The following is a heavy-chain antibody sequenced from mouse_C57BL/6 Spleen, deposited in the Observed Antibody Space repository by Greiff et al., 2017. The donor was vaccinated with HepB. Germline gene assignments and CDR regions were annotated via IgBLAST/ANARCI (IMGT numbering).Heavy chain of an antibody. Sequence: VQLQQSGAELVMPGASVKLSCKASGYTFTSYWMHWVKQRPGQGLEWIGEIDPSDSYTNYNQKFKGKSTLTVDKSSSTAYMQLSSLTSEDSAVYYCATYYYLDYWGQGTTLTDSS. V-gene: IGHV1-69*01. CDR3: ATYYYLDY. D-gene: IGHD1-1*01. CDR1: GYTFTSYW. CDR2: IDPSDSYT. J-gene: IGHJ2*01.